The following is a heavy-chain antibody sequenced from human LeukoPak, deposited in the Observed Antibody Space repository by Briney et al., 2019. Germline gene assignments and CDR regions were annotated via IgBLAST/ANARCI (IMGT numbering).Heavy chain of an antibody. CDR3: ARYCSGGSCYFQGFDP. D-gene: IGHD2-15*01. Sequence: GGSLRLSCAASGFTFSSYAMSWVRQAPGRGLEWVSAISGSGGSTYYADSVKGRFTISRDNSKNTLYLQMNSLRAEDTAVYYCARYCSGGSCYFQGFDPWGQGTLVTVSS. CDR2: ISGSGGST. J-gene: IGHJ5*02. CDR1: GFTFSSYA. V-gene: IGHV3-23*01.